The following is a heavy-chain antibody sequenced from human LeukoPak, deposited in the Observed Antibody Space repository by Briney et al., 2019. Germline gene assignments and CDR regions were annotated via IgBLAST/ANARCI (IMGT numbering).Heavy chain of an antibody. V-gene: IGHV3-15*01. J-gene: IGHJ6*02. D-gene: IGHD3-16*01. CDR2: IKSKTDGGTT. Sequence: NPGGSLRLSCAASGFTFSNAWMSWVRQAPGKGLEWVGRIKSKTDGGTTDYAAPVKGRFTISRDDSKNTLYLQMNSLKTEDTAVYYCTTDPTLGDYYYYYGMDVWGQGTTVTVSS. CDR1: GFTFSNAW. CDR3: TTDPTLGDYYYYYGMDV.